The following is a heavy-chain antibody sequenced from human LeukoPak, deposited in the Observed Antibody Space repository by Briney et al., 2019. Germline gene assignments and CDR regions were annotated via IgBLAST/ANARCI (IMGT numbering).Heavy chain of an antibody. V-gene: IGHV3-30*18. D-gene: IGHD2-2*01. CDR2: ISYDGSNK. Sequence: GWSLRLSCAASGFTFSSYGMHWVRQAPGKGLEWVAVISYDGSNKYYAGSVKGRFTISRDNSKNTLYLQMNSLGAEDTAVYYCAKDFPVPAALGGFDYWGQGTLVTVSS. J-gene: IGHJ4*02. CDR1: GFTFSSYG. CDR3: AKDFPVPAALGGFDY.